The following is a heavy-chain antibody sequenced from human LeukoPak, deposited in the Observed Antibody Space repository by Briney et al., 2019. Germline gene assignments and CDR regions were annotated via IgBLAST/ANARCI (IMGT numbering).Heavy chain of an antibody. CDR1: GFVFVSYG. J-gene: IGHJ4*02. CDR2: ITGSGGST. D-gene: IGHD4-11*01. V-gene: IGHV3-23*01. Sequence: GGSLRLSCEGSGFVFVSYGMSWVRQAPWKGLEWVSGITGSGGSTNYADAVKGRFTVSRDNSKNTVYLQMNSLRAEDTAVYYCARAPVSFDLWGQGTLVTVSS. CDR3: ARAPVSFDL.